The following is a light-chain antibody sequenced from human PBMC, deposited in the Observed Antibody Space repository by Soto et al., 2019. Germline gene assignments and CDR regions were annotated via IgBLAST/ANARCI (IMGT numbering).Light chain of an antibody. V-gene: IGLV2-14*01. CDR3: SSYTSTNTPGV. CDR1: SSDVGGYNY. J-gene: IGLJ3*02. CDR2: EVS. Sequence: QSVLTQPASVSGSPGQTITISCTGTSSDVGGYNYVSWYQHNPGKAPKLLTYEVSNRPSGVSYRFSGSKTDNMASLTISGLQAEEEADDYCSSYTSTNTPGVFGGGTQLTVL.